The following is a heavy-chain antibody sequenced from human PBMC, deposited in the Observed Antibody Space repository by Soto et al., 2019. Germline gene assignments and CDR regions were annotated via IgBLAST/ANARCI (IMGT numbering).Heavy chain of an antibody. D-gene: IGHD5-18*01. Sequence: LSLTCTVSGGSINTYYWSWIRQPAGKGLEWIGRIYSGGSTNYNPSLKSRGTMSVDTSKNQFSLRLTSVTAADTAVYFCARGARAYTYGRWFDPWGQGTLVTVSS. CDR3: ARGARAYTYGRWFDP. CDR2: IYSGGST. V-gene: IGHV4-4*07. J-gene: IGHJ5*02. CDR1: GGSINTYY.